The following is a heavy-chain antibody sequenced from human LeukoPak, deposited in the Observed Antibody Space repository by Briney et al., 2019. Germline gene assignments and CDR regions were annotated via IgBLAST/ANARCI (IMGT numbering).Heavy chain of an antibody. J-gene: IGHJ4*02. Sequence: GGSLRLSCAASGFTFSSYGMSWVRQAPGKGLEWVSAISGSGGSTYYADSVKGRFTISRDNSKNTLYLQMNSLRAEDTAVYYCAKDLYYDSSGYSISFDYWGQGTLVTVSS. CDR1: GFTFSSYG. CDR3: AKDLYYDSSGYSISFDY. CDR2: ISGSGGST. V-gene: IGHV3-23*01. D-gene: IGHD3-22*01.